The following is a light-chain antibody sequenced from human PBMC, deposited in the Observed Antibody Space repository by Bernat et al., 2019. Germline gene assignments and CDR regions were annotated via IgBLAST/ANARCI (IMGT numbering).Light chain of an antibody. J-gene: IGLJ3*02. CDR2: DVS. V-gene: IGLV2-11*01. CDR1: STDVVAYKY. Sequence: QSPLTQPRSVSASPGQSVTISCTGSSTDVVAYKYVSWSQQHPGKAPKLLIYDVSQRPSGISYRFSASRSGNTASLTISGLQAEDEAGYYCCAFGGTYYVFGEGTKLTVL. CDR3: CAFGGTYYV.